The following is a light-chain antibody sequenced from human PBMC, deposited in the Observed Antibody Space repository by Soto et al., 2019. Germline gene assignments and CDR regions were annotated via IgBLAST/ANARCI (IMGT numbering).Light chain of an antibody. CDR2: GAS. CDR1: QSVSRQ. J-gene: IGKJ5*01. CDR3: QQRINSIT. Sequence: EIVLTQSPATLSLSPGERATLSCRASQSVSRQLAWYQQKPGQAPRPLIYGASNRATGIPGRFSGSGSGTEFTLTISSLEPEDFAVYYCQQRINSITFGQGTRLEIK. V-gene: IGKV3-11*01.